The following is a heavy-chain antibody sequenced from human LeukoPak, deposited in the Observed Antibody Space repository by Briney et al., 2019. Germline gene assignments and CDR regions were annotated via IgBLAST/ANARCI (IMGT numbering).Heavy chain of an antibody. J-gene: IGHJ4*02. V-gene: IGHV4-59*01. Sequence: SETLSLICTVSGGFMSGNYWTWIRQPPGRGLDYLGHVFYTGSNNYSPSLKSRVTISIDTSKSHFSLKLTSVTAADTAVYYCARAVAVAGTFKFDFWGQGTLVTVSS. CDR3: ARAVAVAGTFKFDF. CDR1: GGFMSGNY. CDR2: VFYTGSN. D-gene: IGHD6-19*01.